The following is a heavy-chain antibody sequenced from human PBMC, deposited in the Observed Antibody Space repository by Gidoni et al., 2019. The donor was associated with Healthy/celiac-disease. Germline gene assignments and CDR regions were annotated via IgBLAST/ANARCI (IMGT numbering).Heavy chain of an antibody. CDR1: GFTFTSSA. CDR2: IVVGSGNT. V-gene: IGHV1-58*02. CDR3: AADDWRLPINYYYYGMDV. Sequence: QMQLVQSGPEVKKPGTSVKVSCKASGFTFTSSAMQWVRQARGQRLEWIGWIVVGSGNTNYAQKFQERVTITRDMSTSTAYMELSSLRSEDTAVYYCAADDWRLPINYYYYGMDVWGQGTTVTVSS. J-gene: IGHJ6*02. D-gene: IGHD6-25*01.